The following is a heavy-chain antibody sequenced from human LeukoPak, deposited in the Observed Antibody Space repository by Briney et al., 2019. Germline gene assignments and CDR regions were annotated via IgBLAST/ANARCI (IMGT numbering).Heavy chain of an antibody. CDR2: ISAYNGNT. CDR1: GYTFSNYG. CDR3: ARAAAAGTNDWFDP. J-gene: IGHJ5*02. D-gene: IGHD6-13*01. Sequence: ASVKVSCKTSGYTFSNYGISWVRQAPGQGLEWMGWISAYNGNTNYAQKLQGRVTMTTDTSTSTAYMELRSPRSDDTAVYYCARAAAAGTNDWFDPWGQGTLVTVSS. V-gene: IGHV1-18*01.